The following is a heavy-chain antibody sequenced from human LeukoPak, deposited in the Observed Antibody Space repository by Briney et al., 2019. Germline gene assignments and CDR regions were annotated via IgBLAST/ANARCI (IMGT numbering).Heavy chain of an antibody. CDR3: ARDRVWGIAVAVRMDAFDI. Sequence: GASVKVSCKASGYSFTNYAFHWVRQAPGQSLEWMGWIHTGNGFTRYSQKFQGRVTITADESTSTAYMELSSLRSEDTAVYYCARDRVWGIAVAVRMDAFDIWGQGTMVTVSS. V-gene: IGHV1-3*04. CDR2: IHTGNGFT. CDR1: GYSFTNYA. D-gene: IGHD6-19*01. J-gene: IGHJ3*02.